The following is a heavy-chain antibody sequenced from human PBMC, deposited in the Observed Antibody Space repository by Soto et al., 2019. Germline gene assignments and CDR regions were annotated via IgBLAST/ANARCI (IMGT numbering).Heavy chain of an antibody. V-gene: IGHV3-13*01. CDR3: TRKTPPTGMEV. D-gene: IGHD3-9*01. CDR2: IGSGGDT. Sequence: EVQLVESGGGLVQPGGSLRLSCAASGFTLSSYDIHWVRQATGEGLAWVSGIGSGGDTHYADSVKGRFIISSEDGKNSLYLQINNRTVGDTVVYYCTRKTPPTGMEVWGQGARVTVSS. J-gene: IGHJ6*02. CDR1: GFTLSSYD.